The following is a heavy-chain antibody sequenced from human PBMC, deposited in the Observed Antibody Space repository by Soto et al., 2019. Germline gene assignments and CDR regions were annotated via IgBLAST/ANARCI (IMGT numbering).Heavy chain of an antibody. CDR3: ARDTLVVATGHDAFDI. Sequence: ASVKVSCKASGYTFTSYGISWVRQAPGQGLEWMGWISAYNRHPNDAQKLQGRVTMTTDTSTSTAYMGLWILRSDDTAVYYCARDTLVVATGHDAFDIWG. J-gene: IGHJ3*02. D-gene: IGHD2-15*01. CDR2: ISAYNRHP. CDR1: GYTFTSYG. V-gene: IGHV1-18*01.